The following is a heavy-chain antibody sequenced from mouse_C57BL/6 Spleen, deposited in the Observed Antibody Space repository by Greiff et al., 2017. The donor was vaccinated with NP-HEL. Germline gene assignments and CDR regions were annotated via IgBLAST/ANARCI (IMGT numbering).Heavy chain of an antibody. J-gene: IGHJ2*01. CDR1: GYAFSSSW. V-gene: IGHV1-82*01. Sequence: QVQLKESGPELVKPGASVKISCKASGYAFSSSWMNWVKQRPGKGLEWIGRIYPGDGDTNYNGKFKGKATLTADKSSSTAYMQLSSLTSEDSAVYFCARSDYGNYPFDYWGQGTTLTVSS. CDR3: ARSDYGNYPFDY. CDR2: IYPGDGDT. D-gene: IGHD2-1*01.